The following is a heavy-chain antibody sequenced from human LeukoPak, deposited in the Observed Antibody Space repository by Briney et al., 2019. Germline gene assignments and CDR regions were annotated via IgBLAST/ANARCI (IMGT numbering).Heavy chain of an antibody. J-gene: IGHJ5*02. D-gene: IGHD6-13*01. V-gene: IGHV4-59*05. CDR1: GGSISSYY. Sequence: SETLSLTCTVSGGSISSYYWSWIRQPPGKGLEWIGSIYYSGSTYYNPSLKSRVTISVDTSKNQFSLKLSSVTAADTAVYYCARYIAAAGTGWFDPWGQGTLVTVSS. CDR3: ARYIAAAGTGWFDP. CDR2: IYYSGST.